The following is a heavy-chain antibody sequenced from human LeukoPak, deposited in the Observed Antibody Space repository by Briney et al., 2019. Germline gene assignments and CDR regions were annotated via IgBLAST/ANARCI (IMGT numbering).Heavy chain of an antibody. CDR2: ISGRSSTI. J-gene: IGHJ4*02. D-gene: IGHD1-26*01. V-gene: IGHV3-48*01. Sequence: GGSLGLSCAASAFTFSDYSMNWVRQAPGKGLEWVSYISGRSSTIYYADSVKGRFTISRDNAKSSMYLQMNSLRAEDTAVYYCARDRLKSGSYYFDYWGQGTLVTVSS. CDR1: AFTFSDYS. CDR3: ARDRLKSGSYYFDY.